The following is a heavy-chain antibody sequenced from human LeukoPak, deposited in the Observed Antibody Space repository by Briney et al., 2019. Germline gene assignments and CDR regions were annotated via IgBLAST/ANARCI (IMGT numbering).Heavy chain of an antibody. CDR2: IYPGDSDT. V-gene: IGHV5-51*01. D-gene: IGHD6-13*01. Sequence: GESLKISCKGSGYSFTSYWSGWVRQLPGKGLEWMGIIYPGDSDTRYSPSFQGQVTISADKSISPAYLQWSSLKASDTAMYYCARQGAAAGTSWFDPWGQGTLVTVSS. CDR1: GYSFTSYW. CDR3: ARQGAAAGTSWFDP. J-gene: IGHJ5*02.